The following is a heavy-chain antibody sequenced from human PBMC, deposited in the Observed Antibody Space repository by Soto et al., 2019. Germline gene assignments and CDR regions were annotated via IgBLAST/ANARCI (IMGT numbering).Heavy chain of an antibody. CDR1: GASFTSNDW. CDR3: ACRDPGTSVDY. CDR2: IYRTGST. J-gene: IGHJ4*02. V-gene: IGHV4-4*02. D-gene: IGHD1-7*01. Sequence: PSETLSLTCAVSGASFTSNDWWTWVRQPPGRGLEWIGEIYRTGSTNYNPSLKSRVTISLDKSENQFSLKVTSLTAADTAVYYCACRDPGTSVDYWGQGTLVTVSS.